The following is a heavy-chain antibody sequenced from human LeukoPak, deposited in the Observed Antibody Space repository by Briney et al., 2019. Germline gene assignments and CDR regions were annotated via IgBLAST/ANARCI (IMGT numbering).Heavy chain of an antibody. CDR2: IYSGGTT. CDR3: AKHNRPRSPGIAVAGNWFDP. Sequence: GGSLRLSCAASGFTVSSNSMSWVRQAPGKGLEWVSVIYSGGTTYYADSVKGRFTISRDNSKNTLYLQMNSLRAEDTAVYYCAKHNRPRSPGIAVAGNWFDPWGQGTLVTVSS. D-gene: IGHD6-19*01. CDR1: GFTVSSNS. J-gene: IGHJ5*02. V-gene: IGHV3-66*04.